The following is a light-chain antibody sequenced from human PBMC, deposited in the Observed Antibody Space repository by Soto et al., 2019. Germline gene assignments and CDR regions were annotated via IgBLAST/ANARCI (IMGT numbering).Light chain of an antibody. CDR2: DVS. J-gene: IGLJ1*01. CDR1: SSDVGGYNY. CDR3: SSYTSSNTLYV. Sequence: QSALTQPASVSGSPGQSITISCTGTSSDVGGYNYVSWYQQRPGKAPKLMIYDVSNRPSGVSNRFSGSKSGNTASLTISGLQAEDEADYYCSSYTSSNTLYVFGTGTKLTVL. V-gene: IGLV2-14*01.